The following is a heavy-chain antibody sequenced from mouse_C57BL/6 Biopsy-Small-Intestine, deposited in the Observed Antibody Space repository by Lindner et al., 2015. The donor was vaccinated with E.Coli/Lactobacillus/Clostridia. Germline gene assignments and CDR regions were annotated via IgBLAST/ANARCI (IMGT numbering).Heavy chain of an antibody. V-gene: IGHV1-80*01. Sequence: VQLQESGPELVKPGASVKISCKASGYAFSRYWMNWVKQRPGKGLEWIGQIYPGDGDTNYNGKFKGKATLTADKSSSTAYMQLSSLTSEDSAVYFCARGGYDGLYFYAMDYWGQGTSVTVSS. D-gene: IGHD2-2*01. CDR1: GYAFSRYW. CDR3: ARGGYDGLYFYAMDY. CDR2: IYPGDGDT. J-gene: IGHJ4*01.